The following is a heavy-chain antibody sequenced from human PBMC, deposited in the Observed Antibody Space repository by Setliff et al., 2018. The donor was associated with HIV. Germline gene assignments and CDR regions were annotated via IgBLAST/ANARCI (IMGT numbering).Heavy chain of an antibody. V-gene: IGHV3-74*01. CDR2: INTDGSST. CDR3: AKTREINNFWSGIDY. Sequence: PGGSLRLSCAASGFSFSSYWMHWVRQAPGKGLVWVSRINTDGSSTSYADSVKGRFTISRDNAKNSLYLQMNSLRAEDTALYYCAKTREINNFWSGIDYWGQGTLVTVSS. D-gene: IGHD3-3*01. CDR1: GFSFSSYW. J-gene: IGHJ4*02.